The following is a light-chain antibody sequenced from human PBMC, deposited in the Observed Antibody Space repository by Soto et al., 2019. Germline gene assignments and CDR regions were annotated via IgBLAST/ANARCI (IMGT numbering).Light chain of an antibody. CDR2: LEGSGSY. CDR3: CSYAGNGAWV. V-gene: IGLV4-60*03. J-gene: IGLJ3*02. Sequence: QLVLTQSSSASASLGSSVKLTCTLSSGHSSYIIAWHQQQPGKAPRYLMKLEGSGSYNKGSGVPDRFSGSSSGADRYLTISNLQSEDEADFFCCSYAGNGAWVFGGGTKVTVL. CDR1: SGHSSYI.